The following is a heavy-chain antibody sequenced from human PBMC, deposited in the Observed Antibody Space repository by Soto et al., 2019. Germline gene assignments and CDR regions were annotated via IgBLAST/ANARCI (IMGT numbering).Heavy chain of an antibody. Sequence: QVQLVESGGGVVQPGRSLRLSCAVSGFTVSNCGMHWVRQAPGKGLEWVAVISRDGGTKFYADSVKGRFTISRDNSRNTLFLEMNSLRGDDMAVYYCTGEVASGYWGQGTLVTVSS. CDR1: GFTVSNCG. CDR3: TGEVASGY. V-gene: IGHV3-30*03. CDR2: ISRDGGTK. J-gene: IGHJ4*02. D-gene: IGHD2-8*02.